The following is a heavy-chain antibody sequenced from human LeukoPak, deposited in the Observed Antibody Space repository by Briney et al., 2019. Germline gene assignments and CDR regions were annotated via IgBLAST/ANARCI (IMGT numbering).Heavy chain of an antibody. Sequence: ASVKVSCKASGYTFSSYDINWVRQATGQGLEWMGWMNPNRGNTGYTQKFQGRVTMTRDTSMSTAYMELSSLRSEDTAVYYCARGRIAAAPDYWGQGTLVTVSS. D-gene: IGHD6-13*01. CDR1: GYTFSSYD. CDR3: ARGRIAAAPDY. CDR2: MNPNRGNT. J-gene: IGHJ4*02. V-gene: IGHV1-8*01.